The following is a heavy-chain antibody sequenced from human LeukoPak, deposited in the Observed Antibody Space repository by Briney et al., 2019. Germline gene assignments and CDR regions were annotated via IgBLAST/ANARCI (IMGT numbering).Heavy chain of an antibody. CDR3: ARRAQNTAMVLVFDY. CDR1: GYSISSGYY. V-gene: IGHV4-38-2*01. D-gene: IGHD5-18*01. Sequence: PSETLSLTCAVSGYSISSGYYWGWIRQPPGKGLEWIGSIYHSGSTYYNPSLKSRVTISVDTSKNQFSLKLSSVTAADTAVYYCARRAQNTAMVLVFDYWGQRTLVTVSS. CDR2: IYHSGST. J-gene: IGHJ4*02.